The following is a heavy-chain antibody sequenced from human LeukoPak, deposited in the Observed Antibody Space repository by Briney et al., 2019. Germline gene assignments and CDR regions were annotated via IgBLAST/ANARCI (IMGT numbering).Heavy chain of an antibody. CDR3: VRAPPGSGWLVDY. V-gene: IGHV3-13*04. D-gene: IGHD6-19*01. CDR2: INTAGDT. J-gene: IGHJ4*02. Sequence: QAGGSLRLSCAASGFTFSTYDMLWVRQATGKGLEWVSAINTAGDTYYSDSVKGRFTISRENAENSLYLQMNSLRAGDTAVFYCVRAPPGSGWLVDYWGQGTLATVSS. CDR1: GFTFSTYD.